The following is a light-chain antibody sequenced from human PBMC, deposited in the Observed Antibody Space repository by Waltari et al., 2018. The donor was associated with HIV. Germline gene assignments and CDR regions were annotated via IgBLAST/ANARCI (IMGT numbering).Light chain of an antibody. CDR3: CSYAGGYTLV. CDR2: DVT. Sequence: QSALPQPRSVSGSPGQSVTISCTGTSRDVGAYNYVSWYQQHPGKAPKLMIYDVTKRPSGGPDRFSGSKSGNTASLTISGLQAEDEADYFCCSYAGGYTLVFGGGTKLTVL. J-gene: IGLJ3*02. CDR1: SRDVGAYNY. V-gene: IGLV2-11*01.